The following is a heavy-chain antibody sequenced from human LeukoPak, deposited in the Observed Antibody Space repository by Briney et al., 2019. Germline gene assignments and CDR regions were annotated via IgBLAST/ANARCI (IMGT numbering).Heavy chain of an antibody. J-gene: IGHJ4*02. CDR1: GGSFSGYY. D-gene: IGHD6-19*01. CDR2: INHSGST. CDR3: ARQRSSGWYAGY. V-gene: IGHV4-34*01. Sequence: SETLSLTCAVYGGSFSGYYWSWIRQPPGKGLEWIGEINHSGSTNYNPSLKSRVTISVDTSKNQFSLKLSSVTAADTAVYYCARQRSSGWYAGYWGQGTLVTVSS.